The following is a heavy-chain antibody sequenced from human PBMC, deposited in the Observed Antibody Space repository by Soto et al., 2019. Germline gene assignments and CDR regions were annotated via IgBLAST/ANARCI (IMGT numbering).Heavy chain of an antibody. CDR1: GFSFSDFY. Sequence: GGSLRLSCAASGFSFSDFYMSWIRQAPGKGLAWISSISSAGSYINYAGSLKGRFTISRDNANNSVFLHLTSLRAEDTAVYYCARSRLYSGLDVWGQGTTVTVSS. CDR2: ISSAGSYI. J-gene: IGHJ6*02. CDR3: ARSRLYSGLDV. D-gene: IGHD6-6*01. V-gene: IGHV3-11*06.